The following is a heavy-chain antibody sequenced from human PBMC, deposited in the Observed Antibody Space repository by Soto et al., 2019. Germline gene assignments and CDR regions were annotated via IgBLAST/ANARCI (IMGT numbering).Heavy chain of an antibody. D-gene: IGHD3-9*01. CDR1: GFTPTTPP. V-gene: IGHV3-23*01. CDR2: ISGTASRT. J-gene: IGHJ4*02. Sequence: GGSLTLSCAGSGFTPTTPPLSRVRQPPGKGLEWVTTISGTASRTYYVDSVKGRFFISRDNSKNTVTLQMNNLTLDDTAVYYCATSFRYFDNWGQGTRVTVSS. CDR3: ATSFRYFDN.